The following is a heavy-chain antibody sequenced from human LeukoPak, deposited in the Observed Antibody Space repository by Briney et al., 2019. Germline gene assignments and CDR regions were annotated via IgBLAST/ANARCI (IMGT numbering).Heavy chain of an antibody. CDR1: GYTFTGYY. V-gene: IGHV1-69*04. Sequence: ASVKVSCKASGYTFTGYYMHWVRQAPGQGLEWMGRIIPILGIANYAQKFQGRVTITADKSTSTAYMELSSLRSEDTAVYYCARAGSGTFDYWGQGTLVTVSS. J-gene: IGHJ4*02. CDR3: ARAGSGTFDY. CDR2: IIPILGIA. D-gene: IGHD3-10*01.